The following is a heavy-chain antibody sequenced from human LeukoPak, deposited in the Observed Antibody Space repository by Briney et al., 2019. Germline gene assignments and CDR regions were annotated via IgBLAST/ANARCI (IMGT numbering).Heavy chain of an antibody. Sequence: PGGSLRLSCAASGFTFSSYGMHWVRQAPGKGLEWVAVISYDGSNKYYADSVKGRFTISRDNAKNSLYLQMNSLRAEDTAVYYCAAAVNYGDYNYWGQGTLVTVSS. CDR1: GFTFSSYG. V-gene: IGHV3-30*03. D-gene: IGHD4-17*01. CDR2: ISYDGSNK. CDR3: AAAVNYGDYNY. J-gene: IGHJ4*02.